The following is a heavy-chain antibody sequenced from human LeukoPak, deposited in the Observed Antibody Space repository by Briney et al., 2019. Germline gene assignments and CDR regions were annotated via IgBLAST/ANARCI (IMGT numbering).Heavy chain of an antibody. CDR2: ISGSGGST. CDR1: GFTFSSYA. Sequence: GGSLRLSCAASGFTFSSYAMSWVRQAPGKGLEWVSAISGSGGSTYYADSVKGRFTISRDNSKNTLYLQMNSLRAEDTAVYYCARDTFDCSSTSCYIKTFDYWGQGTLVTVSS. D-gene: IGHD2-2*02. J-gene: IGHJ4*02. V-gene: IGHV3-23*01. CDR3: ARDTFDCSSTSCYIKTFDY.